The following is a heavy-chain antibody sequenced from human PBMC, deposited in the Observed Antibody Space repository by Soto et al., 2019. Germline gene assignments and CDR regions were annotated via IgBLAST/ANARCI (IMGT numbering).Heavy chain of an antibody. CDR3: AKATATGGGALDI. V-gene: IGHV1-46*01. Sequence: ASVKVSCKASGYTFTSYYMHWVRQAPGQGLEWMGIINPSGGSTSYAQKFQGRVTMTRDTSTSTVYMELSSLRSEDTAVYYCAKATATGGGALDICGQGTMVTVSS. D-gene: IGHD2-8*02. CDR2: INPSGGST. J-gene: IGHJ3*02. CDR1: GYTFTSYY.